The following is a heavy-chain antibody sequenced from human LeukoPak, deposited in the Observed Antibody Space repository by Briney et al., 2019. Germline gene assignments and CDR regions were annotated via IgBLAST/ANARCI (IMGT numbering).Heavy chain of an antibody. CDR3: LIVVVPAAIPFDY. V-gene: IGHV3-23*01. D-gene: IGHD2-2*01. J-gene: IGHJ4*02. Sequence: GALRLSCAASGFAFSGYAMSWVRQAPGKGLEWVSAISGSGGSTYYADSVKGRFTISRDNSKNTLYLQMNSLRAEDTAVYYCLIVVVPAAIPFDYWGQGTLVTVSS. CDR2: ISGSGGST. CDR1: GFAFSGYA.